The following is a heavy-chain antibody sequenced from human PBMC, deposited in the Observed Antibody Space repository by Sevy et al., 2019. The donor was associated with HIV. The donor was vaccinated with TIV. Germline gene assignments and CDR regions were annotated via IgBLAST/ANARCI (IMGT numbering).Heavy chain of an antibody. D-gene: IGHD3-22*01. Sequence: ASVKVSCKVSGKSLTRLSTHWVRQAPGKGLEWMGSFDPEDGERIYAHKFQGRVTMSEDTSTDTASMDLSSLRSDDTAVYYCAATRDYYYGNSGYFDYWGQGTLVTVSS. CDR3: AATRDYYYGNSGYFDY. J-gene: IGHJ4*02. CDR2: FDPEDGER. V-gene: IGHV1-24*01. CDR1: GKSLTRLS.